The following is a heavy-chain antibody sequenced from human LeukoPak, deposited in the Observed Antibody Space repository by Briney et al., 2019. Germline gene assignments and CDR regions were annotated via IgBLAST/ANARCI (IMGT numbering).Heavy chain of an antibody. J-gene: IGHJ4*02. CDR2: INHSGST. D-gene: IGHD7-27*01. V-gene: IGHV4-34*01. CDR3: ARAPWGLDY. CDR1: GGSFSGYY. Sequence: SETLSLTCAVYGGSFSGYYWSWIRQPPGKGLEWIGEINHSGSTNYNPSLKSRVTISVDTSKNQFSLKLSSVTAADTAVYYCARAPWGLDYWGQGTLVTVSS.